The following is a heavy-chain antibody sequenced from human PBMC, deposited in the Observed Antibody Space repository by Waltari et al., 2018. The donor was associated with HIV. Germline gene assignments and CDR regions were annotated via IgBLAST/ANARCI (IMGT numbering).Heavy chain of an antibody. CDR1: GGSISSGSYY. CDR2: IYTSGGT. V-gene: IGHV4-61*02. Sequence: QVQLQESGPGLVKPSQTLSLTCTVSGGSISSGSYYWSRIRQPAGKGLEWIGRIYTSGGTNYNPSRKSGVTISVDTSKNQFSLNLSSVTAADTAVYYCARDGEMATMDAFDIWGQGTMVTVSS. J-gene: IGHJ3*02. CDR3: ARDGEMATMDAFDI. D-gene: IGHD5-12*01.